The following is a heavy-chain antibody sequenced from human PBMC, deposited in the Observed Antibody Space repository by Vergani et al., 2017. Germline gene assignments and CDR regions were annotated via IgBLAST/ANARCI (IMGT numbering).Heavy chain of an antibody. CDR2: IYTSGST. Sequence: QVQLQESGPGLVKPSETLSLTCTVSGGSISSYYWSWIRQPAGKGLEWIGRIYTSGSTNYNPSLKSRVTISVDTSKNQFSLKLSSVTAADTAVYYCARALVDIVATTTIFDYWGQGTLVTVSS. D-gene: IGHD5-12*01. J-gene: IGHJ4*02. V-gene: IGHV4-4*07. CDR3: ARALVDIVATTTIFDY. CDR1: GGSISSYY.